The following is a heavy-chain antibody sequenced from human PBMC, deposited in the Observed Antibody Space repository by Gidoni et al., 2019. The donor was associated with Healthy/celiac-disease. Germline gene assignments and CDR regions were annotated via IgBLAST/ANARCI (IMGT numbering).Heavy chain of an antibody. V-gene: IGHV3-9*01. J-gene: IGHJ3*02. D-gene: IGHD1-7*01. CDR2: ISWNSGSI. CDR1: GFTFDDYA. CDR3: AKDSGTTGGI. Sequence: EVQLVESGGGLVQPGRSLRLSCAASGFTFDDYAMHWVRQAPGKGLEWVSGISWNSGSIGYADSVKGRFTISRDNAKNSLYLQMNSLRAEDTALYYCAKDSGTTGGIWGQGTMVTVSS.